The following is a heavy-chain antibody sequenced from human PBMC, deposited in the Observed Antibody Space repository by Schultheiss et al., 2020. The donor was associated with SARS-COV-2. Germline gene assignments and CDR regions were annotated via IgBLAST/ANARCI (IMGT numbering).Heavy chain of an antibody. CDR2: INHSGST. D-gene: IGHD2-2*01. CDR1: GGSFSGYY. Sequence: SETLSLTCAVYGGSFSGYYWSWIRQPPGKGLEWIGEINHSGSTNYNPSLKSRVTISVGTSKNQFSLKLSSVTAADTAVYYCARDCSSTSCYRYYYYGMDVWGQGTTVTVSS. V-gene: IGHV4-34*01. CDR3: ARDCSSTSCYRYYYYGMDV. J-gene: IGHJ6*02.